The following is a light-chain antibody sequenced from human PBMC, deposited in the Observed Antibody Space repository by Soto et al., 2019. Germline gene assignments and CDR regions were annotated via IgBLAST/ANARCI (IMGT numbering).Light chain of an antibody. V-gene: IGLV6-57*04. J-gene: IGLJ2*01. CDR2: EDN. Sequence: NFMLTQPNSVSESPGKTVTISCTRSSGSIASNYVQWYQQRPGSAPTTVIYEDNQRPSGVPDRFSGSIDSSSNSASLTISGLKTEDEADYYCQSYDSSNHRVFGGGTKVTVL. CDR3: QSYDSSNHRV. CDR1: SGSIASNY.